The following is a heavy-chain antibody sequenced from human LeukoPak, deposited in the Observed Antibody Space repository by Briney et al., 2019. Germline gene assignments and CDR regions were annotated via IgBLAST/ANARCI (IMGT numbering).Heavy chain of an antibody. V-gene: IGHV3-30*04. CDR3: ARELGSGSYRARSSDAFDI. D-gene: IGHD3-10*01. CDR2: ISYDGSNK. CDR1: GFTFSSYA. Sequence: GRSLRLSCAASGFTFSSYAMHWVRQAPGKGLEWVAVISYDGSNKYYADSVKGRFTISRDNSKNTLYLQVNSLRAEDTAVYYCARELGSGSYRARSSDAFDIWGQGTMVTVSS. J-gene: IGHJ3*02.